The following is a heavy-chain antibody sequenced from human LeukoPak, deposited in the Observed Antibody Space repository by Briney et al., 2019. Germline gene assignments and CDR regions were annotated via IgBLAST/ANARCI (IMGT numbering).Heavy chain of an antibody. CDR2: ISYDGSNK. CDR3: ARDSVAFDY. CDR1: GFTFSSYA. J-gene: IGHJ4*02. D-gene: IGHD4-23*01. Sequence: GGSLRLSCAASGFTFSSYAMSWVRQAPGKGLEWVAVISYDGSNKYYADSVKGRFTISRDNSKNTLYLQMNSLRAEDTAVYYCARDSVAFDYWGQGTLVTVSS. V-gene: IGHV3-30-3*01.